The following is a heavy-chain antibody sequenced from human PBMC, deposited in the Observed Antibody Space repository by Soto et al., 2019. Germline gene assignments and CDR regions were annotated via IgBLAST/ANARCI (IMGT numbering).Heavy chain of an antibody. CDR1: GFTFSDYY. J-gene: IGHJ4*02. CDR2: ISSSGNTI. V-gene: IGHV3-11*01. Sequence: QVQLVESGGGLVKTSGSLRIACAASGFTFSDYYMSWVRQAPGKGLEWVSYISSSGNTIYYADSVKGRFTISRDNAKNSVYLTMNSLRAEDTALYFCAKMSSENYYDPVFSWGQGTLVTVSS. D-gene: IGHD3-22*01. CDR3: AKMSSENYYDPVFS.